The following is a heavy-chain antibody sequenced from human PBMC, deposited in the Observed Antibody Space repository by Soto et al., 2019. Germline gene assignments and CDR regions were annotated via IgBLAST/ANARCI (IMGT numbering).Heavy chain of an antibody. J-gene: IGHJ6*02. V-gene: IGHV4-34*01. D-gene: IGHD3-9*01. CDR1: GGSFSGYY. CDR2: INHSGST. CDR3: ARGRGLRYGYYYYGMDV. Sequence: SETLYLTCAVYGGSFSGYYWSWIRQPPGKGLEWIGEINHSGSTNYNPSLKSRGTISVDPSKNQFSLKLSSVTAADTAVYYCARGRGLRYGYYYYGMDVWGQGTTVTVSS.